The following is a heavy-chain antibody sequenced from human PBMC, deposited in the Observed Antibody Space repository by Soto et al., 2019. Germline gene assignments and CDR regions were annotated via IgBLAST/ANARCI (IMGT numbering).Heavy chain of an antibody. CDR1: GFSLSTSGVG. CDR3: ARGNDFWSGPPMGWFDP. V-gene: IGHV2-5*02. Sequence: QITLKESGPPLVKPTQTLTLTCTFSGFSLSTSGVGVGWIRQPPGKALEWLALIYWDDDKRYSPSLKSRLTITKDTSKNQVVLTMTNMDPVDTATYYCARGNDFWSGPPMGWFDPWGQGTLVTVSS. CDR2: IYWDDDK. J-gene: IGHJ5*02. D-gene: IGHD3-3*01.